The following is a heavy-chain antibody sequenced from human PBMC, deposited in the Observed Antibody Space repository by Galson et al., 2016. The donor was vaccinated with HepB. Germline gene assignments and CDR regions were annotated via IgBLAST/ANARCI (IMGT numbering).Heavy chain of an antibody. CDR1: GFTFSNYA. D-gene: IGHD3-3*01. CDR3: AKGDDFWSGYYGGL. V-gene: IGHV3-23*01. Sequence: SLRLSCAASGFTFSNYAMSWVRQAPGKGLEWVSGISGNGGTTYYADSVKGRFTISRDNSKNTLYLRMNSLRAEDTAVYYCAKGDDFWSGYYGGLWGQGTLVTVSS. J-gene: IGHJ4*02. CDR2: ISGNGGTT.